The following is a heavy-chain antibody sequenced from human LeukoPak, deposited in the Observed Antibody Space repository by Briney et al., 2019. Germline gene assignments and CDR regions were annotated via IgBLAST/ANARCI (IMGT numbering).Heavy chain of an antibody. J-gene: IGHJ4*02. CDR2: IIGSSGDT. CDR1: GFSLTNFA. D-gene: IGHD5-12*01. V-gene: IGHV3-23*01. Sequence: GGSLRLSCAASGFSLTNFAMSWVRQAPGKGLEWVSLIIGSSGDTFYADSVKGRFTISRDNSKNRLYLQMNSLRAEDTALYYCARGAYDYIEMGYFDYWGQGTLVTVSS. CDR3: ARGAYDYIEMGYFDY.